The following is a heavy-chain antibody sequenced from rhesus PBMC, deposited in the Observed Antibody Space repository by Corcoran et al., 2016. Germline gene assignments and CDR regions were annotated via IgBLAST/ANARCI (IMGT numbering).Heavy chain of an antibody. Sequence: QVQLQESGPGLVKPSETLSLTCAVSGGSVSSSNWWCWIRQSPGKGRGGIGVVWFVYISCSIGITSYNPSLKRRVTISTDPSKNQFSLQLSSVTAADPAVYYCARDQPRYFFDYWGQGVLVTVSS. CDR2: ISCSIGIT. CDR3: ARDQPRYFFDY. CDR1: GGSVSSSNW. J-gene: IGHJ4*01. V-gene: IGHV4-65*01.